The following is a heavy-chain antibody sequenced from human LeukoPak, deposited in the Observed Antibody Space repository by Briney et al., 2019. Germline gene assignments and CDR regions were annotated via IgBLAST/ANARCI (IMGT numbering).Heavy chain of an antibody. J-gene: IGHJ6*02. V-gene: IGHV4-59*01. CDR1: GGSISSYY. D-gene: IGHD3-10*01. Sequence: SETLSLTCTVSGGSISSYYWSWIRQPPGKGLEWIGYIYYSGSTNYNPSLKSRVTISVDTSRNQFSLKLSSVTAADTAVYYCAREAVAGGSGSNYYYYGMDVWGQGTTVTVSS. CDR3: AREAVAGGSGSNYYYYGMDV. CDR2: IYYSGST.